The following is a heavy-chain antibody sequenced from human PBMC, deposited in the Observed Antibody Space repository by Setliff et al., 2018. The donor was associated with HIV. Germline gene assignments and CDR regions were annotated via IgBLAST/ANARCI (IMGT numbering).Heavy chain of an antibody. CDR3: AGAYFGSGIYY. D-gene: IGHD3-10*01. J-gene: IGHJ4*02. V-gene: IGHV4-4*09. Sequence: SETLSLTCTVSGGSISSYYWSWIRQPPGKGLEWLGHIYSSGSTNYNPSLKSRVTISVDTSKNQFSLTLYSVTAADTALYYCAGAYFGSGIYYWGQGTLVTVSS. CDR1: GGSISSYY. CDR2: IYSSGST.